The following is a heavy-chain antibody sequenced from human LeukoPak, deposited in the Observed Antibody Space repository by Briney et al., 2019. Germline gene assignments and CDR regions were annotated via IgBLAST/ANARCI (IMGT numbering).Heavy chain of an antibody. CDR2: LYIGGNT. CDR1: GFSFSNSA. Sequence: GGSLRLSCAASGFSFSNSAMSWVRQAPGKGLEWVSALYIGGNTYYADSVRGRFTISRDNSKNTLYLQMNSLRAEDTAIYYCMTAAGYNFGQYWGQGTLVTVSS. J-gene: IGHJ4*02. D-gene: IGHD5-18*01. CDR3: MTAAGYNFGQY. V-gene: IGHV3-23*05.